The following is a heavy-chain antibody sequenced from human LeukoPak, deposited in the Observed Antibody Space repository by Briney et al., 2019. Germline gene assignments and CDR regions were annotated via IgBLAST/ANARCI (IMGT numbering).Heavy chain of an antibody. CDR3: SVWFGEISH. CDR1: GYTFTDYN. CDR2: ISPNSGGT. V-gene: IGHV1-2*02. J-gene: IGHJ1*01. Sequence: ASVKVSCKTSGYTFTDYNIHWVRQAPVQGLEWMGWISPNSGGTNYAQRFQGMVTMTRDTSISTAYMDLSSLKSDDTATYYCSVWFGEISHWGQGTLVTVSS. D-gene: IGHD3-10*01.